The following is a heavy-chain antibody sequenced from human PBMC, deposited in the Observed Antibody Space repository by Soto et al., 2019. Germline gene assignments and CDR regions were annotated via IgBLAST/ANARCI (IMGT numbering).Heavy chain of an antibody. D-gene: IGHD3-3*01. V-gene: IGHV1-2*02. CDR2: INPATGAA. J-gene: IGHJ3*02. CDR1: GYPVTAYY. Sequence: QLHLVQSGAVVKKPGASVTVSCSASGYPVTAYYMHWVRQAPGRGLEWMGGINPATGAAKYTQTFQGRVTMTRDTSTSTVFMELSGLTSEDTAVFYCARGGGVGVAGSAAVDMLGQGTLVTVSS. CDR3: ARGGGVGVAGSAAVDM.